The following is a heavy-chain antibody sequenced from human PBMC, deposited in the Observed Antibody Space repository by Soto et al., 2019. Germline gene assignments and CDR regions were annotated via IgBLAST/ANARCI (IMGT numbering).Heavy chain of an antibody. CDR3: ARARAGLRLGELSPYFDY. CDR1: GGSRSSRGYY. CDR2: IYYSGST. V-gene: IGHV4-31*03. Sequence: SQMISDRCSVAGGSRSSRGYYWSMIRQHPGKGLEWIGYIYYSGSTYYNPSLKSRVTISVDTSKNQFSLKLSSVTAADTAVYYCARARAGLRLGELSPYFDYWGQGTLVTVSS. D-gene: IGHD3-16*02. J-gene: IGHJ4*02.